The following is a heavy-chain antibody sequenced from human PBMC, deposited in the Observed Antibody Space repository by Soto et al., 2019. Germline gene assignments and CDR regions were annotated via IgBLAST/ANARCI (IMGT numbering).Heavy chain of an antibody. J-gene: IGHJ4*02. V-gene: IGHV4-31*03. Sequence: SETLSLTCTVSGASISSGGYYWTWIRQLPGKVLEWIGYISYSGNTSYNPSLKGRVTISVDTPKNQFSLTLSSVTAADTAVYYCARDIYGAIDSWGQGTQVTVSS. D-gene: IGHD4-17*01. CDR2: ISYSGNT. CDR1: GASISSGGYY. CDR3: ARDIYGAIDS.